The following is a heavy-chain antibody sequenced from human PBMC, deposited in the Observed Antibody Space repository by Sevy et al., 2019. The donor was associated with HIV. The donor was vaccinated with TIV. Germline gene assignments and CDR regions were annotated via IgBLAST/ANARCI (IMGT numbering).Heavy chain of an antibody. V-gene: IGHV3-30*02. CDR2: IGYDGSNK. CDR1: GFTFSSYG. D-gene: IGHD2-21*01. J-gene: IGHJ4*02. CDR3: AKDRGIVADALDY. Sequence: GGSLRLSCAASGFTFSSYGMHWVRQAPDKGLEWVAFIGYDGSNKYSVDSVKGRFTISRDNSKNTLYLQMNSLRPDDTAIYFCAKDRGIVADALDYWGQGTLVTVSS.